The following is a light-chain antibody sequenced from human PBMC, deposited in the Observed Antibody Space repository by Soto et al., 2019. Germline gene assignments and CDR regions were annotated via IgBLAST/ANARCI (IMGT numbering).Light chain of an antibody. CDR1: SSDVGGYNY. V-gene: IGLV2-14*01. Sequence: QSVLTQPASVSGSPGQSITISCTGTSSDVGGYNYVSWYQQHPGKAPKVIIYEVFYRPSGVSNRFSGSKSGNTASLTISGLQAEDEADYYCDSYTSTSTRVFGTGTKVTVL. CDR2: EVF. J-gene: IGLJ1*01. CDR3: DSYTSTSTRV.